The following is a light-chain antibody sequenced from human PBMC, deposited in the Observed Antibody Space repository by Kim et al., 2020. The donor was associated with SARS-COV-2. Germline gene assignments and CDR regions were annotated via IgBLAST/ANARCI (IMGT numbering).Light chain of an antibody. J-gene: IGLJ3*02. CDR2: DVT. Sequence: GQSITISCTGTSSEIGAYDYVSWYQQHPGKAPQLIISDVTNRPSGVSDRFSGSKSGNTASLTISGLQAEDQADYYCSSYARGVIRLFGGGTQLTVL. CDR3: SSYARGVIRL. V-gene: IGLV2-14*03. CDR1: SSEIGAYDY.